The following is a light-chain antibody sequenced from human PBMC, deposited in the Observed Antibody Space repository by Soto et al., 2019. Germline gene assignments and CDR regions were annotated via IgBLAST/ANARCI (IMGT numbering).Light chain of an antibody. CDR3: QQYNNWPPLT. CDR2: GAS. V-gene: IGKV3-15*01. Sequence: EIVMTQSPATLSVSPGERATLSCRASQSVSSNLAWYQQKPAQAPRLLIYGASTRATGVPARFSGSGSGTEFTLTISSLQSEDIAVYYCQQYNNWPPLTFGGGTKVEIK. CDR1: QSVSSN. J-gene: IGKJ4*01.